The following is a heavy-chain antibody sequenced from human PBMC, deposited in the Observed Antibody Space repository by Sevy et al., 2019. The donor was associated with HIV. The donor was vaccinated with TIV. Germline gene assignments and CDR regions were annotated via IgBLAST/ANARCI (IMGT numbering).Heavy chain of an antibody. V-gene: IGHV3-33*01. CDR1: GFTFSSYA. J-gene: IGHJ4*02. CDR2: IWSDGAYQ. Sequence: GGSLRLSCAATGFTFSSYAMHWVRQAPGKGMEWVAIIWSDGAYQYHGDSVKGRFTISRDKSKNTMYLHMKNVRVEDTAVDYCARGRYYYDNGAYYALDSWGQGTLVTVSS. CDR3: ARGRYYYDNGAYYALDS. D-gene: IGHD3-22*01.